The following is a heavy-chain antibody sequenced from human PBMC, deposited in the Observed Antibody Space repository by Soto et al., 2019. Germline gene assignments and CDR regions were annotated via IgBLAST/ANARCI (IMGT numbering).Heavy chain of an antibody. CDR3: ASGSRKILKYYDALAGYSQQAFDS. CDR1: GGSFSGCY. J-gene: IGHJ4*02. D-gene: IGHD3-9*01. CDR2: INHSGST. V-gene: IGHV4-34*01. Sequence: SLTCAVYGGSFSGCYWSWIRQPPGKGLEWIGEINHSGSTNYNPSLKSRVTISVDTSKNQFSLKLSSVTAADTAVYYCASGSRKILKYYDALAGYSQQAFDSWGQGTLVTVSS.